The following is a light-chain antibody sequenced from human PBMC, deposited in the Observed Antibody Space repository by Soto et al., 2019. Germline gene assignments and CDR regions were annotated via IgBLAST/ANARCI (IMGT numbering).Light chain of an antibody. CDR3: QQTYSNPQT. V-gene: IGKV1-39*01. CDR2: AAS. CDR1: QSVSTY. Sequence: SASLCERVTITCRASQSVSTYLNWYQQKPGQAPKLLIYAASTLQSGVPSRFSGRGSGTDFTLTISSLQPEDFATYHCQQTYSNPQTFGQGTMVDI. J-gene: IGKJ1*01.